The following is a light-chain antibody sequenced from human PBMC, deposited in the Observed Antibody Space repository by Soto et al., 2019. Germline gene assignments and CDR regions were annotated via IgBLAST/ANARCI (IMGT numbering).Light chain of an antibody. CDR2: DVT. J-gene: IGLJ1*01. Sequence: QSALTQPRSVSGSPGQSVTISCTGTSSDVGGYNYVSWYQQRPGKAPKLMIYDVTKRPSGVPDRFSGSKSGNTASLTISGLQAEDEADYYCCSYAGIYTFYVFGTGTKLTVL. CDR3: CSYAGIYTFYV. V-gene: IGLV2-11*01. CDR1: SSDVGGYNY.